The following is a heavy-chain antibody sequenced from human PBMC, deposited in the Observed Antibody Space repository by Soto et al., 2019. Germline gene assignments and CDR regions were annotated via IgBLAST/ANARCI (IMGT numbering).Heavy chain of an antibody. Sequence: GGSLRLSCAASGFTFSSYAMSWVRQAPGKGLEWVSAISGSGGSTYYADSVKGRFTISRDNSKNTLYLQMNSLRAEDTAVYYCAKVHTYDSSGYDVNWFDPWGQGTLVTVSS. CDR1: GFTFSSYA. D-gene: IGHD3-22*01. CDR3: AKVHTYDSSGYDVNWFDP. CDR2: ISGSGGST. V-gene: IGHV3-23*01. J-gene: IGHJ5*02.